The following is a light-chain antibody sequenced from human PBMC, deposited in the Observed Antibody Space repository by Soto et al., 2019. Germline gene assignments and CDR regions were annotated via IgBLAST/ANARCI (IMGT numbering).Light chain of an antibody. CDR1: NIGSKS. CDR3: QVWDNSVDHVV. J-gene: IGLJ2*01. V-gene: IGLV3-21*04. CDR2: YDS. Sequence: SYELTQPPSVSVAPGKTASITCGGYNIGSKSVHWYQQKPGQAPVLVIYYDSDRPSGIPERFSGSNSGNTATLTISRVEAGDEADYFCQVWDNSVDHVVFGGGTQLTVL.